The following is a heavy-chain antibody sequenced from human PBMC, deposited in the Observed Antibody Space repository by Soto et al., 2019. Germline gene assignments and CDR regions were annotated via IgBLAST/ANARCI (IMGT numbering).Heavy chain of an antibody. CDR3: AHRRRRTNTALTVGGGFGF. CDR2: IYSDDDK. D-gene: IGHD3-9*01. Sequence: QIILKESGPMLVKPTQTLTLTCTFSGFSLSTSGAGVGWIRQPPGKALEWLALIYSDDDKRYSPSLQSRLTIPEDTSKNRLVLTRTNIDTVDTATYYCAHRRRRTNTALTVGGGFGFWGQGTLVTVSS. J-gene: IGHJ4*02. CDR1: GFSLSTSGAG. V-gene: IGHV2-5*02.